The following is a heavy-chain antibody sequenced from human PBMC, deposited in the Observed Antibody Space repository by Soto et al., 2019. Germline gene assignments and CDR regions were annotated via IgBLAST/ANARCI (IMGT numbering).Heavy chain of an antibody. J-gene: IGHJ4*02. V-gene: IGHV4-39*01. Sequence: VXLTCTVSGASISSSIYYWGWIRQPPGKGLEWIGSIYYSGSTYYNPSLKSRVTISVDTSKNQFSLKLSSVTAADTAVYYCARLSAGQPAGLFDYWGQGTLVTVSS. D-gene: IGHD6-25*01. CDR1: GASISSSIYY. CDR2: IYYSGST. CDR3: ARLSAGQPAGLFDY.